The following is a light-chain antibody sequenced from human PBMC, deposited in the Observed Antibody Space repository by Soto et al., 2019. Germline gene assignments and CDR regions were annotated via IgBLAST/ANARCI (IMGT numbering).Light chain of an antibody. J-gene: IGKJ1*01. Sequence: EIVLTQSPGTLSLSPGERATLSCRASQTISSSFLAWYQQKRGQAPRLLIYGASTKATGVPDRVSGSGSGTDFTLTISELEPEDFAVYYCQHYDWSLTWTFGQGTKVEI. CDR2: GAS. V-gene: IGKV3-20*01. CDR3: QHYDWSLTWT. CDR1: QTISSSF.